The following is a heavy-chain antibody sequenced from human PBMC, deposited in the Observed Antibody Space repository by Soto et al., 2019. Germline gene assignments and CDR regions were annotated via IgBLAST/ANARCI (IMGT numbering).Heavy chain of an antibody. CDR1: GFTFSSST. V-gene: IGHV1-58*01. J-gene: IGHJ6*02. CDR3: AADSGYHYFGMNV. Sequence: QMQLVQSGPEVKKPGTSVKVSCKASGFTFSSSTVLWVRQARGQRLEWIGWIVVGSGNTNYGQRFQERVPLTRDMSTKIAKMELNKLRSEDTAVYYGAADSGYHYFGMNVWGQGTTVTVSS. CDR2: IVVGSGNT.